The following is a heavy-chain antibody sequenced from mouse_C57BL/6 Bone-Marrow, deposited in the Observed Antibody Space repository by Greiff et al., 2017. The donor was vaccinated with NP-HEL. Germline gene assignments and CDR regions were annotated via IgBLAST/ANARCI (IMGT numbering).Heavy chain of an antibody. CDR2: INPNNGGT. D-gene: IGHD4-1*02. CDR1: GYTFTDYY. Sequence: VQLQQSGPELVKPGASVKISCKASGYTFTDYYMNWVKQSHGKSLEWIGDINPNNGGTSYNQKFKGKATLTVDKSSSTAYMELRSLTSEDSAVYYCASNWEAYYYAMDYWGQGTSVTVSS. CDR3: ASNWEAYYYAMDY. V-gene: IGHV1-26*01. J-gene: IGHJ4*01.